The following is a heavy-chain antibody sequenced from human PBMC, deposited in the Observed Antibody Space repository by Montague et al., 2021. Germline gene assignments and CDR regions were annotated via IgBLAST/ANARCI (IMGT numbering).Heavy chain of an antibody. V-gene: IGHV4-39*07. J-gene: IGHJ5*02. CDR3: ARVFSSWYVGWFDP. CDR2: IYYSGNS. Sequence: SETLSLTFPVSGASITRNIYYWGWIRKSPGKGLEWIGSIYYSGNSFYQPSLKSRITMAVDTSKNQFSLKLSSVTAADTAIYYCARVFSSWYVGWFDPWGQGTLVTVSS. CDR1: GASITRNIYY. D-gene: IGHD6-13*01.